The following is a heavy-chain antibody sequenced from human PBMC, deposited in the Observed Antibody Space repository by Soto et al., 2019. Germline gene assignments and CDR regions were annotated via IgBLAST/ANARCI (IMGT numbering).Heavy chain of an antibody. CDR3: ARGPDFWSESGYFQH. V-gene: IGHV1-18*01. CDR2: ISAYNGNT. D-gene: IGHD3-3*01. Sequence: ASVKVSCKASGYTFTSYGISWVRRAPGQGLEWMGWISAYNGNTNYARKLQGRVTMTTDTSTSTAYMELRSLRSDDTAVYYCARGPDFWSESGYFQHWGQGTLVTVSS. CDR1: GYTFTSYG. J-gene: IGHJ1*01.